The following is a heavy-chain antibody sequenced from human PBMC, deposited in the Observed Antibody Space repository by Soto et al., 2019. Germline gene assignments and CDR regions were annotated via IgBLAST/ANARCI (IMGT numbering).Heavy chain of an antibody. V-gene: IGHV4-34*01. D-gene: IGHD1-26*01. CDR3: ERSHTFSEIVGAIPFDY. Sequence: QVQLQQWGAGLLKPSETLSLTCAVYGGSFSGYYWSWIRQPPGKGLEWIGEINHSGSTNYNPSLKGRVTISVDTSMIQFSLKLSSVTAADKAVYYCERSHTFSEIVGAIPFDYWGQGTLVTVSA. J-gene: IGHJ4*02. CDR2: INHSGST. CDR1: GGSFSGYY.